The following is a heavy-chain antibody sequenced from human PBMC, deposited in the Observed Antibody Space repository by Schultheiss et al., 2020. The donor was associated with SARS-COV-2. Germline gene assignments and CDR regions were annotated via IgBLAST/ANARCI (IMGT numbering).Heavy chain of an antibody. CDR2: IYYSGST. CDR1: GGSISSYY. J-gene: IGHJ6*02. Sequence: SETLSLTCTVSGGSISSYYWSWIRQPPGKGLEWIGYIYYSGSTNYNPSLKSRVTISVDTSKNQFSLKLSSVTAADTAVYYCARTYCYGMDVWGQGTTVTVSS. V-gene: IGHV4-59*01. CDR3: ARTYCYGMDV.